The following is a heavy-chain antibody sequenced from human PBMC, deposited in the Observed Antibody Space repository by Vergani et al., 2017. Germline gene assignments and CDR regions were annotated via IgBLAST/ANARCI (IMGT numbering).Heavy chain of an antibody. D-gene: IGHD3-10*02. CDR1: DSSIMTNPY. CDR3: ARHRGSGGFFPSSYVYGMDV. Sequence: QVQLQESGPGLVKPSETLTLTCDVSDSSIMTNPYWGWFRQSPGKGLEWIGCIHHSGDTHYNSSLQSRVSISIVSSSKFSLSLTSVTAADTAIYYFARHRGSGGFFPSSYVYGMDVWGHGTTVTVSS. CDR2: IHHSGDT. V-gene: IGHV4-38-2*01. J-gene: IGHJ6*02.